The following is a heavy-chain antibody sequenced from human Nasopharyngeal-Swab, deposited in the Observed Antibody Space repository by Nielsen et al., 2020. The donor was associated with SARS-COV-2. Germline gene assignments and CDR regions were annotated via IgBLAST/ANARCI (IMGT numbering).Heavy chain of an antibody. J-gene: IGHJ4*02. CDR1: GFTFDDYG. V-gene: IGHV3-20*04. CDR3: ARDYYDSSGSAKGNDY. Sequence: GGSLRLSCAASGFTFDDYGMSWVRQAPGKGLEWVSGINWNGCSTGYADSVKGRFTISRDNAKNSLYLQMNSLRAEDTALYYCARDYYDSSGSAKGNDYWGQGTLVTVSS. D-gene: IGHD3-22*01. CDR2: INWNGCST.